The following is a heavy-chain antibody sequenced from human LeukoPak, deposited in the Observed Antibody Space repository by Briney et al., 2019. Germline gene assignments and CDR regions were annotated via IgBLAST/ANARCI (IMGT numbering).Heavy chain of an antibody. V-gene: IGHV3-30*18. CDR2: ISYDGSNK. D-gene: IGHD5-12*01. J-gene: IGHJ4*02. Sequence: GGSLRLSCAASGFTFSSYGMHWVRQAPGKGLEWVGVISYDGSNKYYADSVKGRFTISRDNSKNTLYLQMNSLRAEDTAVYYCAKDPRAATRTYYFDYWGQGTLVTVSS. CDR3: AKDPRAATRTYYFDY. CDR1: GFTFSSYG.